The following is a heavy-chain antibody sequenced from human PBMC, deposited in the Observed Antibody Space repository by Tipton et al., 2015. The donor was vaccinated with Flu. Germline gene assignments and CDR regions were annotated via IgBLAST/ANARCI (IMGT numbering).Heavy chain of an antibody. D-gene: IGHD3-10*01. V-gene: IGHV3-66*02. Sequence: GSLRLSCAASGFTVSSNYMSWVRQAPGKGLEWVSVIYSGGSTYYADSVKGRFTISRDNSKNTLYLQMNSLRAEDTAVYYCASNYYGSGSYYDAFDIWGQGTMVTVSS. J-gene: IGHJ3*02. CDR1: GFTVSSNY. CDR3: ASNYYGSGSYYDAFDI. CDR2: IYSGGST.